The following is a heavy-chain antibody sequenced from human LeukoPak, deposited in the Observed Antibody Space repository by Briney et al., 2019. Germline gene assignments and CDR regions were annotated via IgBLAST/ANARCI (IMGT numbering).Heavy chain of an antibody. D-gene: IGHD3-16*01. CDR3: AKDQYGGEGVFDY. V-gene: IGHV3-9*01. CDR2: ISWNSGSI. J-gene: IGHJ4*02. Sequence: PGGSPRLSCAASGFTFDDYAMHWVRQAPGKGLEWVSGISWNSGSIGYADSVKGRFTISRDNAKNSLYLQMNSLRAEDTALYYCAKDQYGGEGVFDYWGQGTLVTVSS. CDR1: GFTFDDYA.